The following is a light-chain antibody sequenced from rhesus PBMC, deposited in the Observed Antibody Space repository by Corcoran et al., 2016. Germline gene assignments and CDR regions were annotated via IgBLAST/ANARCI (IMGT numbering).Light chain of an antibody. CDR3: QQHNSYPPS. CDR1: QGISKY. CDR2: DAS. J-gene: IGKJ2*01. Sequence: DIQMTQSPSSLSASVGDTVTITCQASQGISKYLAWYQQKPGKAPNFLIYDASPLPRGVPSRFSGSGSGTEFTLTISSLQPEDFATYYCQQHNSYPPSFGQGTKVEIK. V-gene: IGKV1-25*01.